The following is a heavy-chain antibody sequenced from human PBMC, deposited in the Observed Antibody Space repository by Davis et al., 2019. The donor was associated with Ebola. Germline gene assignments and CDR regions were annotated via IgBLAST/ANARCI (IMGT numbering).Heavy chain of an antibody. CDR2: INPDGTRK. V-gene: IGHV3-7*01. Sequence: GGSLRLSCAASGFTVSSNYMSWVRQAPGKGLEWVAHINPDGTRKQYVDSVKGRFTISRDNAKNSLFLQLNSLRAEDTALYYCARLPSGVGRALDYWGHGTLVTVSS. D-gene: IGHD5-12*01. CDR1: GFTVSSNY. J-gene: IGHJ4*01. CDR3: ARLPSGVGRALDY.